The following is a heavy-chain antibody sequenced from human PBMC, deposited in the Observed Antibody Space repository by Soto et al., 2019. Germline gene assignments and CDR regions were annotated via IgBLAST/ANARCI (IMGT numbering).Heavy chain of an antibody. CDR2: ISGSGVST. Sequence: EPQLLESGGGVGHPGGSLRLSCAASGFTFSSYAMSWVRQAPGKGLEWVAAISGSGVSTYYADSVRGRSTISRDNSKKTVDLQMNSLRAEDTAVYYCAKFYCISIMCQVPAAKSTGGFEIWGQGTLVTVS. D-gene: IGHD2-2*01. CDR3: AKFYCISIMCQVPAAKSTGGFEI. V-gene: IGHV3-23*01. J-gene: IGHJ3*02. CDR1: GFTFSSYA.